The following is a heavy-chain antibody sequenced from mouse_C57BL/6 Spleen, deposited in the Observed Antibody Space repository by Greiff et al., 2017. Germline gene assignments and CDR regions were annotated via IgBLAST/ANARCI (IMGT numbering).Heavy chain of an antibody. CDR1: GFTFSSYG. D-gene: IGHD2-10*01. CDR2: ISSGGSYT. CDR3: ACLPPNEGYFDY. J-gene: IGHJ2*01. Sequence: EVKLVESGGDLVKPGGSLKLSCAASGFTFSSYGMSWVRQTPDKRLEWVATISSGGSYTYYPDSVKGRFTISRDNAKNALYLQMSSLKSEDTAMYCCACLPPNEGYFDYWGQGTTLTVSS. V-gene: IGHV5-6*02.